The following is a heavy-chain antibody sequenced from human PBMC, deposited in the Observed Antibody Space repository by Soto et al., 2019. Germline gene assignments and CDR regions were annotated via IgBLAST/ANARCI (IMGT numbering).Heavy chain of an antibody. Sequence: QVHLVESGGGAVQAGRSLRVSCATSGFIFSAYAMHWVRQAPGKGLEWVAFINFDGSSKFYGDSVKGRLTVSRDNSKNTLFLQLNSLRGEDTAVYYCARCKQKVIHCAMDVWGQGATVTVTS. D-gene: IGHD2-21*01. CDR3: ARCKQKVIHCAMDV. CDR1: GFIFSAYA. V-gene: IGHV3-33*01. J-gene: IGHJ6*02. CDR2: INFDGSSK.